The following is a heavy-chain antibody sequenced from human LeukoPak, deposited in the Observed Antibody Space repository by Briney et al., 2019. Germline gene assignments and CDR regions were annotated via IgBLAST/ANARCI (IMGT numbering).Heavy chain of an antibody. V-gene: IGHV3-30*02. D-gene: IGHD3-10*01. Sequence: GGSLRLSCAASGFTFSSYGMHWVRQAPGKGLEWVAFIRYDGSNKYYADSVKGRFTISRDNSKNTLYLQMNSLRAEDTAVYYCAKDKVTMVRGVILPSSDYWGQGILVTVSS. CDR3: AKDKVTMVRGVILPSSDY. CDR1: GFTFSSYG. J-gene: IGHJ4*02. CDR2: IRYDGSNK.